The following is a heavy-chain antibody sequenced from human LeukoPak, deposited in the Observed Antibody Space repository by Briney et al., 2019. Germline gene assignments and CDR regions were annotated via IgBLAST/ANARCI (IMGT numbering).Heavy chain of an antibody. J-gene: IGHJ4*02. V-gene: IGHV3-23*01. CDR2: ISGSGGST. D-gene: IGHD2/OR15-2a*01. Sequence: PGGSLRLSCTASGFTFGDYAMSWFRQAPGKGLEWVSLISGSGGSTYYAGSVKGRFTISRDNSKNTLYLQMNSLRAEDTAVYYCAKVRTVKYYFDWGQGTLVTVSS. CDR3: AKVRTVKYYFD. CDR1: GFTFGDYA.